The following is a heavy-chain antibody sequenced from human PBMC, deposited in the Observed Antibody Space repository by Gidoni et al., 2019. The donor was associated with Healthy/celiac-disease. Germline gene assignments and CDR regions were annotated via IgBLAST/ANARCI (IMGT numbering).Heavy chain of an antibody. CDR1: VFTFGDYS. CDR3: TRPRHSGSYHDSAFDI. J-gene: IGHJ3*02. CDR2: IRSKAYGGTT. D-gene: IGHD1-26*01. V-gene: IGHV3-49*04. Sequence: EVHLVKSGGGLVQPGRSLRLSGTAYVFTFGDYSVSWVRPAPGKGLEWGGFIRSKAYGGTTEYAASVKGRFTISRDDSKSIAYLQMNSLKTEDTAVYYCTRPRHSGSYHDSAFDIWGQGTMVTVSS.